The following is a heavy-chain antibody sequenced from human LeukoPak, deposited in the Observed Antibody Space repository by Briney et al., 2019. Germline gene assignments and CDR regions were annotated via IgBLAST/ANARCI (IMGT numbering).Heavy chain of an antibody. CDR2: ISSSSSTI. CDR1: GFTFSSYS. Sequence: AGGSLRLSCAASGFTFSSYSMNWVRQAPGKGLEWVSYISSSSSTIYYADSVKGRFTISRDNAKNSLYLQMNSLRDGDTSVYFCARDYASGSYPIGYWGQGTLVTVSS. CDR3: ARDYASGSYPIGY. J-gene: IGHJ4*02. D-gene: IGHD3-16*01. V-gene: IGHV3-48*02.